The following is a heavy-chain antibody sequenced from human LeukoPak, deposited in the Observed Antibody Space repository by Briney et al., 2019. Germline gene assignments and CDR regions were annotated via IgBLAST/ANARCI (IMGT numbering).Heavy chain of an antibody. Sequence: GGSLTLSCAASGFSLTSYEMNWVHQTPGRGLDLVAHFSSGGNAAYYADYVRGRLSMSRANAKNSLYLEMNTLRAADTAVYYCARDTVNGPFVISLDYWGQGALVTVSS. CDR3: ARDTVNGPFVISLDY. CDR2: FSSGGNAA. CDR1: GFSLTSYE. J-gene: IGHJ4*02. D-gene: IGHD2-8*01. V-gene: IGHV3-48*03.